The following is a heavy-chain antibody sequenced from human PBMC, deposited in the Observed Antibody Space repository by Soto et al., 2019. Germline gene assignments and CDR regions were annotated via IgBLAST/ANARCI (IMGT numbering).Heavy chain of an antibody. CDR3: ARDLPRRGAPGYYYYGMDV. V-gene: IGHV3-33*01. J-gene: IGHJ6*02. D-gene: IGHD3-10*01. CDR1: GFTFSSYG. CDR2: IWYDGSNK. Sequence: GGSLRLSCAASGFTFSSYGMHWARQAPGKGLEWVAVIWYDGSNKYYADSVKGRFTISRDNSKNTLYLQMNSLRAEDTAVYYCARDLPRRGAPGYYYYGMDVWGQGTTVTVSS.